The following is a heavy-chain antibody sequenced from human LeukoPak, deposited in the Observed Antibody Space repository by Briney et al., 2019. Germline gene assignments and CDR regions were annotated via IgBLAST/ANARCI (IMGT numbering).Heavy chain of an antibody. J-gene: IGHJ4*02. D-gene: IGHD3-10*01. CDR3: AREGSGTYYFDY. CDR1: GFTFSSYS. V-gene: IGHV3-21*01. Sequence: GGSLRLSCAASGFTFSSYSMNWVRQAPGKGLEWVSSISSSGSYIYYADSVKGRFTISRDNAKNSLYLQMNSLRAEDTAVYYCAREGSGTYYFDYWGQGTLVTVSS. CDR2: ISSSGSYI.